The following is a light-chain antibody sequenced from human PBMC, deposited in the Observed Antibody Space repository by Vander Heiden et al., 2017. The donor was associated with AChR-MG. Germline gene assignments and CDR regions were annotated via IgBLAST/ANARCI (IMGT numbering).Light chain of an antibody. CDR2: RAS. CDR3: QQCSSYSDIS. V-gene: IGKV1-5*03. J-gene: IGKJ5*01. CDR1: QSIGTW. Sequence: DIQMTQSPSTLSASVGDRVTITCRASQSIGTWLAWYQQNQGKSPRLLIYRASNLESGVPSRFRGSGSGTEFTLTISSLQPDDFGTYYCQQCSSYSDISFGQGTRLEIK.